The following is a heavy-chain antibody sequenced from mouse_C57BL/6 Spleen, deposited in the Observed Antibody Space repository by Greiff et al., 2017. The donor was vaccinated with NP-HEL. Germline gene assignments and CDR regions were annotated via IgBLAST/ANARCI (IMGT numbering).Heavy chain of an antibody. Sequence: QVQLQQSGAELVRPGTSVKLSCKASGYTFTSYLIDWVKQRPGQGLEWIGVINPCSGGTNYNEKFKGKATLTVDKSSSTAYMQLSSLTSEDSAVYYSARANDNAVAMDYWGQGTSVTVSS. V-gene: IGHV1-54*01. CDR3: ARANDNAVAMDY. J-gene: IGHJ4*01. CDR1: GYTFTSYL. CDR2: INPCSGGT. D-gene: IGHD2-4*01.